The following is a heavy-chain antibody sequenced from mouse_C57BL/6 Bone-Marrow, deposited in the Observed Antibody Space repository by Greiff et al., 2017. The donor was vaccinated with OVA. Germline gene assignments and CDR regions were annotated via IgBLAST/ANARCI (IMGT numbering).Heavy chain of an antibody. V-gene: IGHV1-50*01. J-gene: IGHJ3*01. CDR3: AREGDGYYLFAY. Sequence: QVQLQQPGAELVKPGASVKQSCKASGYTFTSYWMQWVKQRPGQGLEWIGEIDPSDSYTNSNQKIKGKATLTVDTASSTAYMQLSSLTSEDSAVYYCAREGDGYYLFAYWGQGTLVTVSA. CDR2: IDPSDSYT. D-gene: IGHD2-3*01. CDR1: GYTFTSYW.